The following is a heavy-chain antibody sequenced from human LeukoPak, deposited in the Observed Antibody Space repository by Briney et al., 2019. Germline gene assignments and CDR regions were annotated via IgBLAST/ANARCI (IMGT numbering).Heavy chain of an antibody. CDR1: GFTFSPHY. CDR3: AKELGLYYYYMDV. J-gene: IGHJ6*03. V-gene: IGHV3-20*04. Sequence: PGGSLRLSCATSGFTFSPHYMDWVRQSPGQGLEWVSGINWTGGSTGYADSVKGRFTISRDNAKNSLYLQMNSLRAEDTALYYCAKELGLYYYYMDVWGKGTTVTVSS. CDR2: INWTGGST. D-gene: IGHD7-27*01.